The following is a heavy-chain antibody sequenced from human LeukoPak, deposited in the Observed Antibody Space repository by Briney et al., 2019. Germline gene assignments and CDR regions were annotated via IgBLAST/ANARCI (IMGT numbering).Heavy chain of an antibody. Sequence: PGGSLRLSCAASGFTVSSNYMSWVRQAPGKGLEWVSGISWNSGSIGYADSVKGRFTISRDNAKNSLYLQMNSLRAEDTALYYCAKEQMAGAFDYWGQGTLVTVSS. J-gene: IGHJ4*02. CDR3: AKEQMAGAFDY. D-gene: IGHD6-19*01. V-gene: IGHV3-9*01. CDR1: GFTVSSNY. CDR2: ISWNSGSI.